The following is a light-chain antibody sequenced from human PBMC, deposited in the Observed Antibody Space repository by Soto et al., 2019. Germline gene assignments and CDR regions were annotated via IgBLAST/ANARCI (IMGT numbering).Light chain of an antibody. Sequence: QSVLTQPASVSGSRGQSINISCSGTSSDVGGYDYVSWYQQHPGKAPKVMIYGVNNRPSGVSNRFSGSKSGNTASLTISGLQTEDEADYYCSSYTSTTSLVLFGGGTKLTVL. V-gene: IGLV2-14*01. CDR3: SSYTSTTSLVL. CDR1: SSDVGGYDY. J-gene: IGLJ2*01. CDR2: GVN.